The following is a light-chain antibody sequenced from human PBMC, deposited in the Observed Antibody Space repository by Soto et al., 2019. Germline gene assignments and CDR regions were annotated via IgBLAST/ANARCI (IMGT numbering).Light chain of an antibody. V-gene: IGLV2-14*01. CDR3: SSYISTSTLV. CDR2: DVV. J-gene: IGLJ1*01. CDR1: SSDIGGYNY. Sequence: QSVLTQPASVSGSPGQSLTISCTGTSSDIGGYNYVSWYQQHPGKAPKLMLYDVVARLSGISSRFSGSKSGNTASLTISGLQAEDEADYYCSSYISTSTLVFGTGTKLTVL.